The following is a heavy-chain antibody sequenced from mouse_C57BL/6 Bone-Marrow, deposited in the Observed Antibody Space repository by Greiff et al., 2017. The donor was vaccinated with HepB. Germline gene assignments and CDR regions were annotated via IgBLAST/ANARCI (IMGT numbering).Heavy chain of an antibody. CDR1: GYAFSSYW. Sequence: VKLQQSGAELVKPGASVKISCKASGYAFSSYWMNWVKQRPGKGLEWIRQIYPGDGDTNYNGKFKGKATLTADKSSSTAYMQLSSLTSEDSAVYFCARFTTVAFDYWGQGTTLTVSS. D-gene: IGHD1-1*01. CDR2: IYPGDGDT. CDR3: ARFTTVAFDY. J-gene: IGHJ2*01. V-gene: IGHV1-80*01.